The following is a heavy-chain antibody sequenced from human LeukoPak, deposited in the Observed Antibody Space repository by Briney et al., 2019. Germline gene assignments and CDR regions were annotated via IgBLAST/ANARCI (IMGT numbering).Heavy chain of an antibody. J-gene: IGHJ4*02. Sequence: GGSLRLSCAASGFTFSSYAMHWVRQAPGKGLEWVAVVSYDGSNEDYADSVKGRFTISRDNSKNTLYLQMNSLGAEDTAVYYCAKGTRRAVAGIHDYWGQGTLVTVSS. V-gene: IGHV3-30*04. CDR3: AKGTRRAVAGIHDY. D-gene: IGHD6-19*01. CDR2: VSYDGSNE. CDR1: GFTFSSYA.